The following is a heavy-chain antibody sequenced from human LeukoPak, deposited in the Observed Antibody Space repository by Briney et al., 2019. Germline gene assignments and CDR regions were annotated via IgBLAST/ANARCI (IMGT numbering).Heavy chain of an antibody. J-gene: IGHJ4*02. CDR1: GFTVSSNY. CDR3: ARDPYFDY. V-gene: IGHV3-53*01. CDR2: MYSGGNT. Sequence: GGSLRLSCAASGFTVSSNYMSWVRQAPGKGLEWVSVMYSGGNTYCADSVKGRFTISRDNSKNTLYLQMDSLRAEDTAVYYCARDPYFDYWGQGTLVTVSS.